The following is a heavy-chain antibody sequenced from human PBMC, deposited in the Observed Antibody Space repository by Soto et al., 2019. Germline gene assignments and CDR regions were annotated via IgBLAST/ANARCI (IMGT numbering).Heavy chain of an antibody. Sequence: GGSLRLSCAASGLTFTSYDMHWVRQAPGKGLEWVALIWYDGSNQYYVESVKGRFTISRDKNTLYLQMNSLRPEDTAKYYCAYSHKAAPTIPLTFDPWGQGTLVTVSS. V-gene: IGHV3-30*02. J-gene: IGHJ5*02. CDR3: AYSHKAAPTIPLTFDP. CDR2: IWYDGSNQ. CDR1: GLTFTSYD. D-gene: IGHD6-13*01.